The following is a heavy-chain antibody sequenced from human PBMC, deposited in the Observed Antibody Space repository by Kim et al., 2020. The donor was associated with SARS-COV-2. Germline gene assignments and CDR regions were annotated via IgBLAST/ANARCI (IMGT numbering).Heavy chain of an antibody. J-gene: IGHJ6*03. V-gene: IGHV3-21*01. Sequence: GGSLRLSCAASGFTFNTYSMNWVRQAPGKGLEWVASISSSSSSIYYADSVKGRFTISRDNAKNTLYLQMNSLRAEDTAVYYCAKRGSGSYSHPYYYMDVWGKGTPVTVSS. CDR3: AKRGSGSYSHPYYYMDV. CDR1: GFTFNTYS. CDR2: ISSSSSSI. D-gene: IGHD1-26*01.